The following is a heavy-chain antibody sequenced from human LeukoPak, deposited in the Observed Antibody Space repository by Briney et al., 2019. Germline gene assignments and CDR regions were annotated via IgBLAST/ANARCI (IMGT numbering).Heavy chain of an antibody. CDR1: GYTFTSYY. J-gene: IGHJ4*02. D-gene: IGHD3-16*02. CDR2: IRPSGGRA. V-gene: IGHV1-46*01. Sequence: ASVKVSCKASGYTFTSYYIHWVRQAPGQRLEWMGIIRPSGGRASYPQNFQGRVTMTMDMSASTVHMELSSLTSEDTAMYYCAREPPESFRFDYWGQGAPVTVSS. CDR3: AREPPESFRFDY.